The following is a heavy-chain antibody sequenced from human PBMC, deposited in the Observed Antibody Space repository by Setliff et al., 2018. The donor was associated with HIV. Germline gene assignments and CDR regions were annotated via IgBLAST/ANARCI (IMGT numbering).Heavy chain of an antibody. CDR3: VASSGWRGYDAFSI. D-gene: IGHD6-19*01. Sequence: GGSLRLSCAASGFIFSSYDMHWVRQSAGRGLEWVSQVGFRGDTIYADSVRGRFTISRENVKNFLDLQMNSLRVGDTAVYYCVASSGWRGYDAFSIWGQGTMVTVSS. CDR2: VGFRGDT. CDR1: GFIFSSYD. V-gene: IGHV3-13*01. J-gene: IGHJ3*02.